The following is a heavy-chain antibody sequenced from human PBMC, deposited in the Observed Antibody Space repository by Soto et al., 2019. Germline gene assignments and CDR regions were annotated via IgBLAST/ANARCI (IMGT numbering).Heavy chain of an antibody. J-gene: IGHJ5*02. CDR1: GFSLSTSGVG. CDR2: IYWDDDK. V-gene: IGHV2-5*02. CDR3: AHRGGGLDWFDP. Sequence: QITLKESGPTLVKSTQTLTLTCTFSGFSLSTSGVGVGWIRQPPGKALEWLALIYWDDDKRYSPSLKSRLTITQDTSKNQVVLTMTNMDPVDTATYCCAHRGGGLDWFDPWGQGTLVTVSS. D-gene: IGHD2-15*01.